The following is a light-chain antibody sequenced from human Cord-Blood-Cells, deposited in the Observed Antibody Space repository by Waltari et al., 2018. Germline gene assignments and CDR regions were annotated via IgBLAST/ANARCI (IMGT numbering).Light chain of an antibody. CDR3: CSYAGSSNVV. J-gene: IGLJ2*01. CDR1: SSDVGSYTL. Sequence: QSPRPQPPPGPGSPGQPTPSPGPGTSSDVGSYTLASWYQQNPAKAPKLMIYEGSKRPSGVSNRFSGSKSGNTASLTISGLQAEDEADYYCCSYAGSSNVVFGGGTKLTVL. CDR2: EGS. V-gene: IGLV2-23*01.